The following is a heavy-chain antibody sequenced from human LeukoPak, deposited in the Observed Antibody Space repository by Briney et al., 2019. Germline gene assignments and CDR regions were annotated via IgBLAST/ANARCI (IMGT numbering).Heavy chain of an antibody. V-gene: IGHV4-59*11. CDR2: IYYSGST. CDR3: ARVGPLEYSSSSTIYYYYMDV. Sequence: SETLSLTCTVSGGSISSHYWSWIRQPPGKRLEWIGYIYYSGSTNYNPSLKSRVTISVDTSKNQFSLKLSSVTAADTAVYYCARVGPLEYSSSSTIYYYYMDVWGKGTTVTVSS. J-gene: IGHJ6*03. CDR1: GGSISSHY. D-gene: IGHD6-6*01.